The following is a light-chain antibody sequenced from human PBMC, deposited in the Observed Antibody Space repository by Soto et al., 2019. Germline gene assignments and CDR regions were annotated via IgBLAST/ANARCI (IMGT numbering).Light chain of an antibody. V-gene: IGLV2-23*01. Sequence: QSALTQPASVSGSPGQSITISCTGTRSDIGTYNLVSWYQHHPGTAPKLIIYEGTKRPSGVFNRFSGSKSGNTASLTISGLQAEDEADYYCCSYAGSTTWVFGGGTKLTVL. CDR3: CSYAGSTTWV. J-gene: IGLJ3*02. CDR2: EGT. CDR1: RSDIGTYNL.